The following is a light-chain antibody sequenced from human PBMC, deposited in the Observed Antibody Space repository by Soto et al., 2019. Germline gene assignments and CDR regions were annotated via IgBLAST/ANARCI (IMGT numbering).Light chain of an antibody. V-gene: IGLV2-14*01. CDR1: SSDVGDYNY. CDR2: EVS. CDR3: SSYTVSVAVV. Sequence: QSALTQPASVSGSPGQSITISCTGTSSDVGDYNYVSWYQQHPGKAPKLIIYEVSHRPSGVSNRFSGSKSGNTASLTISGLQLEDEAHYYCSSYTVSVAVVFGGGTKVTVL. J-gene: IGLJ2*01.